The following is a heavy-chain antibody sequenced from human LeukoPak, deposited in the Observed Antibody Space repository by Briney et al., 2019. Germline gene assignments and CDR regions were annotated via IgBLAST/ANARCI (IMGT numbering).Heavy chain of an antibody. CDR1: GFTFSSYG. CDR2: ISGSGGST. V-gene: IGHV3-23*01. D-gene: IGHD4-17*01. Sequence: PGGSLRLSCAASGFTFSSYGMSWVRQAPGKGLEWVSAISGSGGSTYYADSVKGRFTISRDNSKNTLYLQMNSLRAEDTAVYYCAKDHGYGDYERVDWGQGTLVTVSS. J-gene: IGHJ4*02. CDR3: AKDHGYGDYERVD.